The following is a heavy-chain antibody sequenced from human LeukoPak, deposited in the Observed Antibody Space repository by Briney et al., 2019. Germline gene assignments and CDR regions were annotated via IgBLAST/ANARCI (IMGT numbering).Heavy chain of an antibody. CDR3: ARDLSGISSATDAFDM. CDR1: GYTFTAYY. V-gene: IGHV1-2*06. J-gene: IGHJ3*02. D-gene: IGHD1-14*01. Sequence: ASVKVSCXTSGYTFTAYYIHWVRQAPGQGLEWMGRINPNSGGTDSAQKFQGRVTMTRDTSMNTAYMELSRLRSDDTAVYYCARDLSGISSATDAFDMWGQGTMVTVSS. CDR2: INPNSGGT.